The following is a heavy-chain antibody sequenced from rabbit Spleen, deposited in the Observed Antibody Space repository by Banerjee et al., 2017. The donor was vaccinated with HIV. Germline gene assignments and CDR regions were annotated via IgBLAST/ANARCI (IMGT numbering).Heavy chain of an antibody. J-gene: IGHJ4*01. CDR1: GFTISSYY. D-gene: IGHD8-1*01. Sequence: QLKESGGGLVQPGGSLKISCKASGFTISSYYMNWVRQAPGKGLEWIGFIDPVFGITYYASWVNGRFSISRENAQNTVFLQMTSLTAADTATYFCARDGAGGSYFALWGPGTLVSVS. CDR3: ARDGAGGSYFAL. V-gene: IGHV1S7*01. CDR2: IDPVFGIT.